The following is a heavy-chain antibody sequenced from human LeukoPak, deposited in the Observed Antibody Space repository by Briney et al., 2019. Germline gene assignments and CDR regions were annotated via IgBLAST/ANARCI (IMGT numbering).Heavy chain of an antibody. Sequence: PSETLSLTCAVYGGSFSGYYWSWIRQPPGKGLEWIGEINHSGSTNYNPSLKSRVTISVDTSKNQFSLKLSSVTAADTAVYYCARRRVRGVIKTPFDYWGQGTLVTVSS. CDR3: ARRRVRGVIKTPFDY. D-gene: IGHD3-10*01. CDR2: INHSGST. V-gene: IGHV4-34*01. J-gene: IGHJ4*02. CDR1: GGSFSGYY.